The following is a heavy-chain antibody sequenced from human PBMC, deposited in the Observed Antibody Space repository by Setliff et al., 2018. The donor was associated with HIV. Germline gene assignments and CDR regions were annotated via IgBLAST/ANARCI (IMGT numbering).Heavy chain of an antibody. V-gene: IGHV1-3*01. Sequence: ASVKVSCKASGCTFNHYALSWVRQAPGQRLEWMGWINAGNGNTKYSQKFQGRVTITRDTSASTAYMELSSLRPEDTAVYYCASPTAIPHWGQGTLVTVSS. CDR1: GCTFNHYA. CDR3: ASPTAIPH. CDR2: INAGNGNT. D-gene: IGHD2-21*02. J-gene: IGHJ4*02.